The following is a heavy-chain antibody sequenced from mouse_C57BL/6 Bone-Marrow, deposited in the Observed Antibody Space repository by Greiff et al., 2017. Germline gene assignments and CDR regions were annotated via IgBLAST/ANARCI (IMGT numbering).Heavy chain of an antibody. CDR2: ISNGGGST. V-gene: IGHV5-12*01. CDR1: GFTFSDYY. D-gene: IGHD1-1*01. Sequence: EVMLVESGGGLVQPGGSLKLSCAASGFTFSDYYMYWVRQTPEKRLEWVAYISNGGGSTYYPDNVKGRFTISRDNAKNTLYLQMSRLTSEDTAMYYCASPYYYGSSLFDYWGQGTTLTVSS. CDR3: ASPYYYGSSLFDY. J-gene: IGHJ2*01.